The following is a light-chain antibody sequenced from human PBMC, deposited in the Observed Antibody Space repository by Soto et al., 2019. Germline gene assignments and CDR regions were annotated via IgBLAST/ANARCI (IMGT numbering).Light chain of an antibody. CDR2: GAS. Sequence: EIVLTQSPGTLSLSPGERATLSCRASQSVTSNYLAWYQQKPGQAPRLLIYGASTRATGIPDRFSGSGSGTDFTLTISRLEPKDFAVYYCQQYGNSPPITFGGGTKVDIK. V-gene: IGKV3-20*01. CDR1: QSVTSNY. J-gene: IGKJ4*01. CDR3: QQYGNSPPIT.